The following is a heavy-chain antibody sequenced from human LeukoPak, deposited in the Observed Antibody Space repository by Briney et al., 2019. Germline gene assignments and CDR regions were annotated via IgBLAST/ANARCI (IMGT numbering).Heavy chain of an antibody. Sequence: SQTLSLTCAISGDSVSSNSAAWNWIRQSPSGGLEWLGRTYYRSKWSNNYAVSVKSRITINSDTSKNQFALHLNSVTPEDTAVYYCARGSNDYRDYSFDYWGQGTLVTVSS. CDR1: GDSVSSNSAA. V-gene: IGHV6-1*01. D-gene: IGHD4-17*01. J-gene: IGHJ4*02. CDR2: TYYRSKWSN. CDR3: ARGSNDYRDYSFDY.